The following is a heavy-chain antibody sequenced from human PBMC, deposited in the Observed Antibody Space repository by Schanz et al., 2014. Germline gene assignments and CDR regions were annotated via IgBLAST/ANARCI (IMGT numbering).Heavy chain of an antibody. Sequence: QVQLVQSEAEVKKPGSSVKVSCKASGGTFSSYTISWVRQAPGQGLEWMGKIIPVLNIATYAQRFQGRVRITADKSTSTAYMELSSLRSDDTAVYYCARGGGPEDVFDIWGQGTIXTVSS. D-gene: IGHD2-15*01. V-gene: IGHV1-69*02. CDR1: GGTFSSYT. J-gene: IGHJ3*02. CDR2: IIPVLNIA. CDR3: ARGGGPEDVFDI.